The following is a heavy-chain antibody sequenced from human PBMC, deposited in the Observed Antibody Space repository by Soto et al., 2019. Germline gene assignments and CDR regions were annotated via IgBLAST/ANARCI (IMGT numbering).Heavy chain of an antibody. Sequence: QVQLVEAGGGVVQPGGSLRLSCAASGFTFSSYGMHWVRQAPGKGLEWVAVISYDGSNKYYADSVKGRFTISRDNSKKSLYLQMDSLRADGAAVYYCATCEVSGECAHWGQGTLVTVSS. CDR2: ISYDGSNK. D-gene: IGHD3-10*01. J-gene: IGHJ4*02. V-gene: IGHV3-30*03. CDR3: ATCEVSGECAH. CDR1: GFTFSSYG.